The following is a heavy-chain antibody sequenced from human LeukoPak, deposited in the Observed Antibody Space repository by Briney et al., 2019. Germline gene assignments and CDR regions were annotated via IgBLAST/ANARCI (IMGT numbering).Heavy chain of an antibody. Sequence: PGGSLRLSCAASGFTFTIYNMTWVRQAPGKGLEWVSSISGSSSYIYYADSQKGRFTISRDNAKSSLYLQMNSLRAEDTAMFYCARQGTGDAFDIWGQGTMVTVSS. J-gene: IGHJ3*02. V-gene: IGHV3-21*01. CDR1: GFTFTIYN. CDR3: ARQGTGDAFDI. CDR2: ISGSSSYI.